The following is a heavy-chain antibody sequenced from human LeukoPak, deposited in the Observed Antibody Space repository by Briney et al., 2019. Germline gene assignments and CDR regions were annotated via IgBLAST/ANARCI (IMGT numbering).Heavy chain of an antibody. CDR1: GGSFSGYY. CDR2: ISHSGST. D-gene: IGHD3-10*01. Sequence: PSETLSLTCAVYGGSFSGYYWSWIRQPPGKGLEWIGEISHSGSTKYNPSLKSRVTISVDTSKNQFSLKLSSVTAADTAVYYCARSSSGTQGAFDIWGQGTMVTVSS. V-gene: IGHV4-34*01. J-gene: IGHJ3*02. CDR3: ARSSSGTQGAFDI.